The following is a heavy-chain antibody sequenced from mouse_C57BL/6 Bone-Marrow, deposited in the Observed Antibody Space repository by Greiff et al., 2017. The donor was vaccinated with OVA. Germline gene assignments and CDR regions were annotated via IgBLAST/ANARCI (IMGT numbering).Heavy chain of an antibody. Sequence: QVQLQQSGPELVKPGASVKISCKASGYAFSSSWMNWVKQRPGRGLEWIGRIYPGDGDTNYNGKFKGKATLTADKSSSTAYMQLSSLTSEDSAVYFCARNGYLAYWGQGTLVTVSA. CDR2: IYPGDGDT. CDR3: ARNGYLAY. D-gene: IGHD2-2*01. CDR1: GYAFSSSW. J-gene: IGHJ3*01. V-gene: IGHV1-82*01.